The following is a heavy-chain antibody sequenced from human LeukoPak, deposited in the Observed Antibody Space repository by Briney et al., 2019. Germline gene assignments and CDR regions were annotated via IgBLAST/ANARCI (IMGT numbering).Heavy chain of an antibody. V-gene: IGHV3-23*01. CDR2: IRGGGADI. CDR3: AKAQHTAMVRHGDY. J-gene: IGHJ4*02. D-gene: IGHD5-18*01. CDR1: GFIFSGYA. Sequence: GGSLRLSCAASGFIFSGYAMSWVRQAPGKGLEWVSSIRGGGADIYYADSVKGRFTISRDNSKNTLYLQMNSLRAEDTAVYYCAKAQHTAMVRHGDYWGRGTLVTVSS.